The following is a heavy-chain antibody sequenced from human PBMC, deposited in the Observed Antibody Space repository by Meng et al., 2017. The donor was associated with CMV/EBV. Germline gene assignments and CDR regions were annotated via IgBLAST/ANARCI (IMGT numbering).Heavy chain of an antibody. CDR2: ISDGGGIT. D-gene: IGHD6-13*01. CDR1: EFTFSSYA. CDR3: AKGRSIEAPGTRYFDC. V-gene: IGHV3-23*01. J-gene: IGHJ4*02. Sequence: GESLKISCAASEFTFSSYAMNWVRQAPGKGLEWVSIISDGGGITYYADSVEGRFTISRDNSKNTLYLQMNSLRAEDTAVYYCAKGRSIEAPGTRYFDCWGQGTLVTVSS.